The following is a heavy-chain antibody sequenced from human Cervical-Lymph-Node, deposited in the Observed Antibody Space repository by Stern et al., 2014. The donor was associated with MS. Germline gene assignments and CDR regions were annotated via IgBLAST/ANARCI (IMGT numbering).Heavy chain of an antibody. D-gene: IGHD2-21*02. CDR1: GYTFTTCR. Sequence: EVQLVESGAEAKKPGESLKISCKGSGYTFTTCRIVWVRQMPGKGLELMGIIHPGDSDSTYGPSFQGQVTISADKSISTAYLQWSSLKASDSAMYYCARLPYCGGDCYPDYWGQGTLVTVSS. CDR2: IHPGDSDS. CDR3: ARLPYCGGDCYPDY. J-gene: IGHJ4*02. V-gene: IGHV5-51*01.